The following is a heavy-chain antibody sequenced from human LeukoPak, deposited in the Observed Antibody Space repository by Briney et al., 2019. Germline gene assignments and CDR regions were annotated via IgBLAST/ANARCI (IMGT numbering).Heavy chain of an antibody. CDR3: VRAHHPGGWFDP. J-gene: IGHJ5*02. CDR2: ISSSGNSI. Sequence: GGSLRLSCAASGFTFSDYYMSWIRQAPGKGLEWVSYISSSGNSISYADSVKGRFTISRDNAKNSLYLQMNSLTAEDTAVHYCVRAHHPGGWFDPWGQGTLVTVSS. CDR1: GFTFSDYY. D-gene: IGHD3-10*01. V-gene: IGHV3-11*04.